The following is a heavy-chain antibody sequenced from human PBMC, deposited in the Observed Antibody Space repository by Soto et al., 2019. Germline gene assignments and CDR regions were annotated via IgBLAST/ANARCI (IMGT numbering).Heavy chain of an antibody. CDR1: GGSISSSSYY. CDR3: ARRAEYCSGGSCRYYYYGMDV. Sequence: NPSETLSLTCTVSGGSISSSSYYWGWIRQPPGKGLEWIGSIYYSGSTYYNPSLKSRVTISVDTSKNQFSLKLSSVTAADTAVYYCARRAEYCSGGSCRYYYYGMDVSGQATKGTVSS. J-gene: IGHJ6*02. CDR2: IYYSGST. D-gene: IGHD2-15*01. V-gene: IGHV4-39*01.